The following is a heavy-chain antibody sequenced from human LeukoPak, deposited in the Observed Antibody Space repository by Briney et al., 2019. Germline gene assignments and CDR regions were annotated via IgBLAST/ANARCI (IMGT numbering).Heavy chain of an antibody. D-gene: IGHD6-19*01. CDR3: ARDDTSGWYVH. CDR1: GFTFSDYY. V-gene: IGHV3-11*04. CDR2: ISSSGSTI. Sequence: GGSLRLSCAAFGFTFSDYYMSWIRQAPGKGLEWVSYISSSGSTIYYADSVKGRFTISRDNAKNSLYLQMNSLRAEDTAVYYCARDDTSGWYVHWGQGTLVTVSS. J-gene: IGHJ4*02.